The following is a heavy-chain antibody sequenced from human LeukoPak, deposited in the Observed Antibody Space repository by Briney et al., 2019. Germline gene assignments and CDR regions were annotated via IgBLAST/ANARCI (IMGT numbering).Heavy chain of an antibody. CDR2: IYSGGST. CDR1: GFTVSSNC. Sequence: PGGSLRLSCAASGFTVSSNCMSWVRQAPGKGLEWVSVIYSGGSTYYADSVKGRFTISRHNSKNTLYLQMNSLREEDTAVYYCALTTTRDFWSGYYTGLFDYWGQGTLVTVSS. V-gene: IGHV3-53*04. J-gene: IGHJ4*02. D-gene: IGHD3-3*01. CDR3: ALTTTRDFWSGYYTGLFDY.